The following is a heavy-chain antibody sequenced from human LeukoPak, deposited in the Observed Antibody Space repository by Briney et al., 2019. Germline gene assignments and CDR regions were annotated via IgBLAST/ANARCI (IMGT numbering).Heavy chain of an antibody. V-gene: IGHV1-2*02. CDR3: ARGLGDYFYYGMDV. CDR2: INPNSGGT. J-gene: IGHJ6*02. CDR1: GYTFTGYY. Sequence: GASVKVSCKASGYTFTGYYMHWGGQAPGQGVELMGWINPNSGGTNYAQKFQGRVTMTRDTSISTAYMELSRLRSDDTAVYYCARGLGDYFYYGMDVWGQGTTVTVSS. D-gene: IGHD5-12*01.